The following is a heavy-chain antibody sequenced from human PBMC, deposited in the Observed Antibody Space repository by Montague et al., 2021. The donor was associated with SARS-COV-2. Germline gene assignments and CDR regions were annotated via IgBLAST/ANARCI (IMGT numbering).Heavy chain of an antibody. J-gene: IGHJ6*03. Sequence: SLRLSCAASGFTFSSYAMSWVRRAPGKGLEWVSAISGSGGSTYYXDSMKGRFTIPRDNSKNTLYLQMNSLRAEDTAVYYCAKGAGITIFGVVIPHYYYMDVWGKGTTVTVSS. CDR3: AKGAGITIFGVVIPHYYYMDV. CDR1: GFTFSSYA. CDR2: ISGSGGST. V-gene: IGHV3-23*01. D-gene: IGHD3-3*01.